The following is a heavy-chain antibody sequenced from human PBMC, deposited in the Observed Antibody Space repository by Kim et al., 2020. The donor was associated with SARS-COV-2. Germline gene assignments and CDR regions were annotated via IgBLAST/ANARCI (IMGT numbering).Heavy chain of an antibody. D-gene: IGHD5-18*01. CDR2: ISSSSSYI. Sequence: GGSLRLSCAASGFTFSSYSMNWVRQAPGKGLEWVSSISSSSSYIYYADSVKGRFTISRDNAKNSLYLQMNSLRAEDTAVYYCACGIQLGDYYGMDVWGQGTTVTVSS. V-gene: IGHV3-21*01. J-gene: IGHJ6*02. CDR3: ACGIQLGDYYGMDV. CDR1: GFTFSSYS.